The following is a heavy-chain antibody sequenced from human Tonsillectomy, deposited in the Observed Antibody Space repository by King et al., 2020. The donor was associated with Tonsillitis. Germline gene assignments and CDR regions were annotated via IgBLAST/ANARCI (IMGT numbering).Heavy chain of an antibody. V-gene: IGHV4-31*03. Sequence: VQLQESGPGLVRPSQTLSLICSVSGDSLTSGGYFWSWIRQPPDKGLEWIGAIYHSGPTYHTPSLRSRLFMSVDTSKNQFSLRLTSVTAADTAVYYCAGNRDYGDYVDFWGQGTLVAVSS. CDR3: AGNRDYGDYVDF. J-gene: IGHJ4*02. CDR1: GDSLTSGGYF. D-gene: IGHD4-17*01. CDR2: IYHSGPT.